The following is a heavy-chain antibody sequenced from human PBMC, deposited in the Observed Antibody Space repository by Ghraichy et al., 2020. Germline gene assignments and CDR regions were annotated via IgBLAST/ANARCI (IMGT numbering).Heavy chain of an antibody. V-gene: IGHV3-7*01. CDR3: ARDRSDGCDY. CDR2: INQDGSEK. Sequence: GGSLRLSCAASGFTFGSYWMSWVRQAPGKGLEWVANINQDGSEKYYLDSVKGRFTISRDNAKNSLFLQVSSLRADDTAVYYCARDRSDGCDYWGHGALVTVSS. D-gene: IGHD5-24*01. J-gene: IGHJ4*01. CDR1: GFTFGSYW.